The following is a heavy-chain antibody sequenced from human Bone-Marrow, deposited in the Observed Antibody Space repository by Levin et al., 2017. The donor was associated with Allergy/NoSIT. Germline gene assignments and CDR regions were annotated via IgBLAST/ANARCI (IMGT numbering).Heavy chain of an antibody. V-gene: IGHV4-34*01. CDR2: INHSGST. D-gene: IGHD1-1*01. Sequence: TSETLSLTCAVYGGSFSGYYWSWIRQPPGKGLEWIGEINHSGSTNYNPSLKSRVTISVDTSKNQFSLKLSSVTAADTAVYYCARGKLNYFDYWGQGTLVTVSS. CDR3: ARGKLNYFDY. J-gene: IGHJ4*02. CDR1: GGSFSGYY.